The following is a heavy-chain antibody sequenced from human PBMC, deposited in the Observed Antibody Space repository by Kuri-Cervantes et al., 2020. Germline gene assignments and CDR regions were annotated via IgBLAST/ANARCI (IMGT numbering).Heavy chain of an antibody. CDR3: ARDRVAARPGWFDP. V-gene: IGHV3-30*02. D-gene: IGHD6-6*01. Sequence: GESLKISCAASGFTFDDYGMSWVRQAPGKGLEWVAFIRYDGGNTNYPDSVKGRFTISRDNSKNTLYLQMNSLRAEDSAIYYCARDRVAARPGWFDPWGQGALVTVSS. CDR2: IRYDGGNT. CDR1: GFTFDDYG. J-gene: IGHJ5*02.